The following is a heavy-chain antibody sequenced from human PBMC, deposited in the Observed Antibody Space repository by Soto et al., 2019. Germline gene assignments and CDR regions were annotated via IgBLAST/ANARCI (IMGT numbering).Heavy chain of an antibody. CDR2: IYFSGTT. CDR3: ARTGGPRPMSYYFDY. CDR1: GGSISSSGYF. Sequence: SETLSLTCSVSGGSISSSGYFWTWIRQPPGKGLEYIGYIYFSGTTHYTPSLKSRVAVSVDTSKNYFSLKLSFVTAADTAVYYSARTGGPRPMSYYFDYWGQGALVTVSS. D-gene: IGHD3-22*01. V-gene: IGHV4-30-4*01. J-gene: IGHJ4*02.